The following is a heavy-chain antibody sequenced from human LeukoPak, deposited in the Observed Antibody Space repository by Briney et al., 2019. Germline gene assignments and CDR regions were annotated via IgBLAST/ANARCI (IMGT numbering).Heavy chain of an antibody. Sequence: SQTLSLTCTVSGGSISSGNYYWSWIRQHPGKGLEWIGYIYYSGSTYYNPSLKSRVTISVDTSKNQFSLKLSSVTAADTAVYYCARDVRGYYDSSGYYRAFDIWGQGTMVTVSS. D-gene: IGHD3-22*01. V-gene: IGHV4-31*03. CDR3: ARDVRGYYDSSGYYRAFDI. J-gene: IGHJ3*02. CDR1: GGSISSGNYY. CDR2: IYYSGST.